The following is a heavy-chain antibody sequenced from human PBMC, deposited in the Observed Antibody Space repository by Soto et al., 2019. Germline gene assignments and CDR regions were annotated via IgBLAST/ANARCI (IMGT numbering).Heavy chain of an antibody. Sequence: QLQLHMSGSGLVKPSQTLSLTCTVSGASITYGAYSWSWIRQTPGKGLEWIGYINHLETTFYNPSFESRLTLSIDRTTNQFSLNLKSMSAADRAVYLCARGGGFDSFDYWGQGILVTVSS. CDR3: ARGGGFDSFDY. CDR1: GASITYGAYS. J-gene: IGHJ4*02. V-gene: IGHV4-30-2*01. CDR2: INHLETT. D-gene: IGHD3-10*01.